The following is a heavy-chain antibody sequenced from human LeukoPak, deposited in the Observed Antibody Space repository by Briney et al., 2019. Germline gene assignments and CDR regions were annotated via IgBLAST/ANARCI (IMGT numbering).Heavy chain of an antibody. V-gene: IGHV1-2*02. CDR1: GYTFTGHY. CDR2: INPNSGGT. D-gene: IGHD1-1*01. Sequence: ASVKVSCKASGYTFTGHYMHWVRQAPGQGPEWMGWINPNSGGTNYAQKFQGRVTMTRDTSISTAYMELSGLRSDDTAVYYCARCSTPHWIFDAFDIWGQGSMVTVSS. CDR3: ARCSTPHWIFDAFDI. J-gene: IGHJ3*02.